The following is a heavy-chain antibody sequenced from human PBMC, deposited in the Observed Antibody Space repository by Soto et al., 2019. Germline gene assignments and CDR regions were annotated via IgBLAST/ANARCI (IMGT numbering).Heavy chain of an antibody. V-gene: IGHV4-59*01. CDR1: GGSISSYY. D-gene: IGHD1-20*01. CDR3: AREITGTLNWFDP. J-gene: IGHJ5*02. Sequence: LSLTCTVSGGSISSYYWSWIRQPPGKGLEWIGYIYYSGSTNYNPSLKSRVTISVDTSKNQFSLELSSVTAADTAVYYCAREITGTLNWFDPWGQGTLVTVSS. CDR2: IYYSGST.